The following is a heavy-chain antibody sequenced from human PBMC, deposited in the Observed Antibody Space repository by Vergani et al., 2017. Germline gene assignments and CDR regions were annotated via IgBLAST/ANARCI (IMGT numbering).Heavy chain of an antibody. CDR2: IIPILGIA. J-gene: IGHJ4*02. CDR3: ARDLGRFSYFDY. Sequence: VQLVQSGAEVKKPGSSVKVSCKASGGTFSSYTISWVRQAPGQGLEWMGRIIPILGIANYAQKFQGRVTITADKSTSTAYMELSSLRSEDTAVYYCARDLGRFSYFDYWGQGTLVTVSS. V-gene: IGHV1-69*04. CDR1: GGTFSSYT. D-gene: IGHD7-27*01.